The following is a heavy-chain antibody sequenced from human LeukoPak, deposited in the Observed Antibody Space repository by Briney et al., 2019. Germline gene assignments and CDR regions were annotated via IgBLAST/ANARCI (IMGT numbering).Heavy chain of an antibody. CDR3: ARDGSVRGVIQNWFDP. CDR2: INPNSGGT. J-gene: IGHJ5*02. CDR1: GYTFTGYY. Sequence: ASVKVSCKASGYTFTGYYMHWVRQAPGQGLVWMGWINPNSGGTNYAQKFQGRVTMTRDTSISTAYMELSRLRSDDTAVYYCARDGSVRGVIQNWFDPWGQGTLVTVSS. D-gene: IGHD3-10*01. V-gene: IGHV1-2*02.